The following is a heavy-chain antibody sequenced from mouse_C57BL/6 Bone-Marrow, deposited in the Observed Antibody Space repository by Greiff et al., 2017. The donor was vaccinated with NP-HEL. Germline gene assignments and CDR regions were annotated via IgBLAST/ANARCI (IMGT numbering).Heavy chain of an antibody. CDR2: INYDGSST. D-gene: IGHD1-1*01. J-gene: IGHJ1*03. CDR3: ARDPHYYGSSYVWYFDV. CDR1: GFTFSDYY. V-gene: IGHV5-16*01. Sequence: EVQLVESEGGLVQPGSSMKLSCTASGFTFSDYYMAWVRQVPEKGLEWVANINYDGSSTYYLDSLKSRFIISRDNAKNILYLQMSSLESEDTATYYCARDPHYYGSSYVWYFDVWGTGTTVTVSS.